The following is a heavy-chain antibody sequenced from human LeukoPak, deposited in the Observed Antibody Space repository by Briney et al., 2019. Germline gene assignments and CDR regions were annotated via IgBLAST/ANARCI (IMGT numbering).Heavy chain of an antibody. CDR2: MNPNSGNT. J-gene: IGHJ4*02. V-gene: IGHV1-8*01. CDR1: GYTFTSYD. CDR3: ARGDDFWSGYLNL. Sequence: ASVKVSCKASGYTFTSYDINWVRQATGQGLERMGWMNPNSGNTGYAQRFQGRVTMTRNTSISTAYMELSSLRSEDTAVYYCARGDDFWSGYLNLWGQGTLVTVSS. D-gene: IGHD3-3*01.